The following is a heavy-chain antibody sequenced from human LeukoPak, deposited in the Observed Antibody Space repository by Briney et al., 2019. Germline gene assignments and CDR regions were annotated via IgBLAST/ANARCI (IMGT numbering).Heavy chain of an antibody. CDR3: ARSSIATAPDY. CDR1: GFIFSSFS. D-gene: IGHD6-13*01. Sequence: PGGSLRLSCAASGFIFSSFSVNWVRQAPGKGLEWVSSISSSSSYIYYADSVKGRFTISRDNAKNSLYLQMNSLRAEDTAVYYCARSSIATAPDYWGQGTLVTVSS. CDR2: ISSSSSYI. J-gene: IGHJ4*02. V-gene: IGHV3-21*01.